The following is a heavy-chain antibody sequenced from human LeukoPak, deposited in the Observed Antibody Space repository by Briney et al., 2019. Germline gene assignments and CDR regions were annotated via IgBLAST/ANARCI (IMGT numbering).Heavy chain of an antibody. CDR2: IYPGDSDT. V-gene: IGHV5-51*01. J-gene: IGHJ4*02. D-gene: IGHD3-22*01. Sequence: GESLKISCKGSGYSFTSYWIGWVRQMPGKGLEWMGIIYPGDSDTRYSPSFQGQVTISADKSISTAYLQWSSLKASDTAMYYCARLDYYDSSGYSSSNYFDYWGQGTLVTVSS. CDR1: GYSFTSYW. CDR3: ARLDYYDSSGYSSSNYFDY.